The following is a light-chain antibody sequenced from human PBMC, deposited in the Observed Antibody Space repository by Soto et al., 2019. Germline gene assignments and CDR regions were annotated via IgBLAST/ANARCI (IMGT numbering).Light chain of an antibody. CDR2: DAS. CDR1: RSVSTF. CDR3: QQRSDWPCS. V-gene: IGKV3-11*01. J-gene: IGKJ1*01. Sequence: EFVFAQSPGTLSLSPGERATLSCRASRSVSTFLGWYQQKPGQPPRLLIYDASNRATGVPARFSGSGSGTDFTLTISSXEPEDSAVYYCQQRSDWPCSFGQGTKVDTK.